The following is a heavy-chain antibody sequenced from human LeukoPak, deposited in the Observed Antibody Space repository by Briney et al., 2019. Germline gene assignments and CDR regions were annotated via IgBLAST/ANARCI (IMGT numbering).Heavy chain of an antibody. CDR3: ARDASSSWYRVSDYYYMDV. CDR1: GFTFSDFW. V-gene: IGHV3-7*01. J-gene: IGHJ6*03. D-gene: IGHD6-13*01. Sequence: SGGSLRLSCAASGFTFSDFWMSWVRQAPGKGLEWVANIKQDGSEKYYVDSVKGRFTISRDNAKNSLFLQMNSLRAEDTAVYYCARDASSSWYRVSDYYYMDVWGKGTTVTVSS. CDR2: IKQDGSEK.